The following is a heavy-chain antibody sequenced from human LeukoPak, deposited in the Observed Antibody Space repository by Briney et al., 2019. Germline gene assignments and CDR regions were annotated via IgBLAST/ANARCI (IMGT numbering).Heavy chain of an antibody. CDR1: GFTFSSYA. Sequence: GGSLRLSCAASGFTFSSYAMSWVRQAPGKGLEWVSAISGSGGSTYYADSVKGRFTISRDNPKNTLYLQMNSLRAEDTAVYYCAKTKYSGSYYFDYWGQGTLVTVSS. J-gene: IGHJ4*02. CDR3: AKTKYSGSYYFDY. V-gene: IGHV3-23*01. D-gene: IGHD1-26*01. CDR2: ISGSGGST.